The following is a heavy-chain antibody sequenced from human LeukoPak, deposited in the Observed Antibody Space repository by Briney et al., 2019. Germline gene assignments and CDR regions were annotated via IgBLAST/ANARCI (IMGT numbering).Heavy chain of an antibody. CDR3: ARLARDGYKSFDY. Sequence: ASETLSLTCTVSGGSISDYYWSWIRQPAGKGLEWIGRMYTSATTDYNPSLKSRVTMSVDTSKNHFSLRLSSVTAADTAVYYCARLARDGYKSFDYWGQGTLVTVSS. CDR1: GGSISDYY. CDR2: MYTSATT. J-gene: IGHJ4*02. V-gene: IGHV4-4*07. D-gene: IGHD5-24*01.